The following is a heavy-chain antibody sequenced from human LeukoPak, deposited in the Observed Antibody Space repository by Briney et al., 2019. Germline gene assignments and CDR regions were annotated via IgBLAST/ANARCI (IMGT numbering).Heavy chain of an antibody. D-gene: IGHD5-18*01. Sequence: GESLKISCKGSGYTFTSHWIGWVRQMPGKGLEWMGIIYPGDSDTRYSPSFQGQVTISAHKSISTVYLQWSSLEASDTAMYYCARSLRGYNYGYTSYGMDVWGQGTTVTVSS. J-gene: IGHJ6*02. CDR1: GYTFTSHW. CDR3: ARSLRGYNYGYTSYGMDV. V-gene: IGHV5-51*01. CDR2: IYPGDSDT.